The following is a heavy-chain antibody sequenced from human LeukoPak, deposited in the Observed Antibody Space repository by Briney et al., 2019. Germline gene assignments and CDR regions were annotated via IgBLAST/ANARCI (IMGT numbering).Heavy chain of an antibody. V-gene: IGHV3-33*01. Sequence: PGGSLRLSCAASGFTLSRYGMHWVRQAPGKGLEWVAVIWNDGRNKYYADSVKGRFTISRDNSKNTVYLQMNSLRAEDTAVYYCARKRSLDYWGQGTLVTVSS. CDR2: IWNDGRNK. CDR3: ARKRSLDY. D-gene: IGHD3-16*01. J-gene: IGHJ4*02. CDR1: GFTLSRYG.